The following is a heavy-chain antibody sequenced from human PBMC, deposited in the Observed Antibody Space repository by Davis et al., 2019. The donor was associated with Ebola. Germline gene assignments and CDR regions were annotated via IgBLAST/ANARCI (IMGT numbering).Heavy chain of an antibody. Sequence: SLKISCAASGFTFNSYGMHWVRQGPGKELEWVADIWFDGSNVFYGDSVKGRFTISRDNSKSTLYLQMNSLRAEDTAVYYCARGPLHSGSSNLDHWGQGSLVTVSS. J-gene: IGHJ4*02. CDR2: IWFDGSNV. D-gene: IGHD6-6*01. V-gene: IGHV3-33*01. CDR1: GFTFNSYG. CDR3: ARGPLHSGSSNLDH.